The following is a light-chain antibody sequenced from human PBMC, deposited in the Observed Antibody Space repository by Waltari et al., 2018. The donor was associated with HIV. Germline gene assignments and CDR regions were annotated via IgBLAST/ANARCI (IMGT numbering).Light chain of an antibody. J-gene: IGKJ4*01. CDR1: QSVLYSSNNKNY. CDR3: QQYLSSPLT. CDR2: WAS. Sequence: DLVMTQSPDSLAVSLGERATINCKSSQSVLYSSNNKNYLAWYQQKVGQPPQLLIYWASTRESGVPDRFSGSGSGTDFTLTISSLQAEDVAVYYCQQYLSSPLTFGGGTKVEIK. V-gene: IGKV4-1*01.